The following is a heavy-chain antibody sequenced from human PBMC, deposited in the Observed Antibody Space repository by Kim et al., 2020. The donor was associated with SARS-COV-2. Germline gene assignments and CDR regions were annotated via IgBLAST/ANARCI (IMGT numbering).Heavy chain of an antibody. J-gene: IGHJ4*02. Sequence: GGSLRLSCAASGFTFSNYAMSWVRQAPGKGLECVSAISGSGGTTYYVDSVRGRFIISRDNSKNTVYLQMNSLRDEDTAVYYCAKTRFGGKLDWGQGTLVSVSS. CDR3: AKTRFGGKLD. V-gene: IGHV3-23*01. CDR1: GFTFSNYA. CDR2: ISGSGGTT. D-gene: IGHD2-15*01.